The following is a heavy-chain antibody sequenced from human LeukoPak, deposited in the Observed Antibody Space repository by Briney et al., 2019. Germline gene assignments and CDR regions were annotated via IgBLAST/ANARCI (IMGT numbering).Heavy chain of an antibody. D-gene: IGHD2-2*01. V-gene: IGHV1-8*03. CDR1: GYTFTSYD. CDR3: ARGRRHQLLSVKGWFDP. CDR2: MNPNSGNT. Sequence: GASVKVSCKASGYTFTSYDINWVRQATGQGLEWMGWMNPNSGNTGYAQKFQGRVTITRNTSISTAYMELSSLRSEDTAVYYCARGRRHQLLSVKGWFDPWGQGTLVTVSS. J-gene: IGHJ5*02.